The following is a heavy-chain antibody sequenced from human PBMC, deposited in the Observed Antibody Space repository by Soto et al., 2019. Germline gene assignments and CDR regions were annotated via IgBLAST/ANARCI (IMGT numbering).Heavy chain of an antibody. CDR2: INPNGENT. CDR1: GYTFTSHY. D-gene: IGHD2-8*01. V-gene: IGHV1-46*01. CDR3: ARAGRMMVYALEY. J-gene: IGHJ4*02. Sequence: QVQLVQSGAEVKKPGASVKVCCKASGYTFTSHYMHWVRQAPGQGLEWMGIINPNGENTDYAEKYKGRTNMTKKTSQSTVYMELSNLTSEDTGVYYCARAGRMMVYALEYWGQGTLLTVSS.